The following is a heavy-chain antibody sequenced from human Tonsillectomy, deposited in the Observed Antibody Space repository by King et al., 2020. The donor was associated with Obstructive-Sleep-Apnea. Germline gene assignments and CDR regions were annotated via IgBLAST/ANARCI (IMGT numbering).Heavy chain of an antibody. CDR3: ARHDGGLNWFDP. J-gene: IGHJ5*02. Sequence: QLQESGPGLLKPSETLSLTCTDSGGSISTYYWSWIRQSPGKGLEWIGYIYYSGSTNYNPSLRSRVTISVDTSKNHFSLKLTSVTAADTAVYYCARHDGGLNWFDPWGQGTLVTVSS. D-gene: IGHD4-23*01. CDR2: IYYSGST. CDR1: GGSISTYY. V-gene: IGHV4-59*08.